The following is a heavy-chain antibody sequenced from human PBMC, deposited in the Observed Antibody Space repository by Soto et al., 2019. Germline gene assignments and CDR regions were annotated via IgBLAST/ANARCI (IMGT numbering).Heavy chain of an antibody. V-gene: IGHV3-48*03. J-gene: IGHJ6*02. CDR2: ITSSGSPI. CDR3: ARSGYFDSGGYPYYYYGMDV. D-gene: IGHD3-22*01. Sequence: GGSLRLSCAASGFTFSSYEMNWVRQDPGEGREWLSYITSSGSPIYYADSVKGRFTISRDNAKNSLYLQMNGLRAEDTAVYYCARSGYFDSGGYPYYYYGMDVWGQGTTVTVSS. CDR1: GFTFSSYE.